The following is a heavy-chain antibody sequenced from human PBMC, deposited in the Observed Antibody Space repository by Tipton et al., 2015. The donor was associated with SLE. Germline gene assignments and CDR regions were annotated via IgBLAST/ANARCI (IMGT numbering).Heavy chain of an antibody. CDR1: GFIFSGST. D-gene: IGHD5-24*01. Sequence: SLRLSCAASGFIFSGSTLHWVRQAPGKGLEWVAVIWYDGSNKYYADSAKGRFTISRDNSKNTLYLEMNSLRPEDSALFYCARDQGGYNWGMDYWGQGTLVTVPS. V-gene: IGHV3-30*04. CDR3: ARDQGGYNWGMDY. CDR2: IWYDGSNK. J-gene: IGHJ4*02.